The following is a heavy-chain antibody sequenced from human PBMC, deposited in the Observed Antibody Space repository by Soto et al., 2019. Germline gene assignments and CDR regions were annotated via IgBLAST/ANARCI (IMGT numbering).Heavy chain of an antibody. CDR2: INHSGST. D-gene: IGHD3-10*01. CDR1: GGSFSGCS. J-gene: IGHJ3*02. Sequence: SETLSLTCAVYGGSFSGCSWSWIRQPPGKGLEWIGEINHSGSTNYNPSLKSRVTISVDTSKNQFSLKLSSVTAADTAVYYCARGSKIWFGEIGAFDIWGQGTMVTVSS. CDR3: ARGSKIWFGEIGAFDI. V-gene: IGHV4-34*01.